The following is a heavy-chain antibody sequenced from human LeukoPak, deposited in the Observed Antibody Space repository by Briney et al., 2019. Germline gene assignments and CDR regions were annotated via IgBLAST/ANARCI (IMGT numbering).Heavy chain of an antibody. CDR1: GGSISSSSYY. Sequence: SETLSLTCTVSGGSISSSSYYWGWIRQPPGKGLEWIGSIYYSGTTYYNPSLKSRATISVDTSKNQFSLKLSSVTAADTAVYYCARSPGIGNRGFGFFDYWGQGTLVTVSS. CDR2: IYYSGTT. V-gene: IGHV4-39*07. CDR3: ARSPGIGNRGFGFFDY. D-gene: IGHD3-10*01. J-gene: IGHJ4*02.